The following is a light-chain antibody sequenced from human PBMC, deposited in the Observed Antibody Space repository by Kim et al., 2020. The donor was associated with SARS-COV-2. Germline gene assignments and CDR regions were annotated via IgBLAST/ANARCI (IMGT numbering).Light chain of an antibody. CDR1: SGSIASNY. CDR3: QSYDSSSVV. V-gene: IGLV6-57*03. J-gene: IGLJ2*01. Sequence: VPFSCTPSSGSIASNYVQWYQQRPGSAPTTVIYEDNQRPSGVPDRFSGSIDSSSNSASLTISGLKTEDEADYYCQSYDSSSVVFGGGTQLTVL. CDR2: EDN.